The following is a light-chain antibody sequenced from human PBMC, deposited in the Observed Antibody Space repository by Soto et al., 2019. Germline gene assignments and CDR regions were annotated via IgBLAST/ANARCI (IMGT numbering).Light chain of an antibody. V-gene: IGLV2-14*01. Sequence: QSALTQPASVSGSPGQSITISCTETSSDVAAYNYVSWYQQHPGKAPKLMIYEVSKRPSGVSNRFSGSKSGNAASLTISGLQPEDEADYYSSSYTGSNTLVVFGGRTKLTVL. CDR3: SSYTGSNTLVV. CDR2: EVS. J-gene: IGLJ2*01. CDR1: SSDVAAYNY.